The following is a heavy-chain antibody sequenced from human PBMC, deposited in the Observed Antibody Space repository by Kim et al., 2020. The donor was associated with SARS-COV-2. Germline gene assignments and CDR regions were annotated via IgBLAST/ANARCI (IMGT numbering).Heavy chain of an antibody. CDR3: ARGPNYSPFDY. CDR2: I. J-gene: IGHJ4*02. Sequence: IYKAAAVEGRFTLSTDNDKNSLFLQMNSLRAEDTAVYYCARGPNYSPFDYWGQGTLVTVSS. D-gene: IGHD4-4*01. V-gene: IGHV3-48*03.